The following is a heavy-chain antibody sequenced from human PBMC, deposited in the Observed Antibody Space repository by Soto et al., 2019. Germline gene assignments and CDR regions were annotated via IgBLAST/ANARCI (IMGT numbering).Heavy chain of an antibody. D-gene: IGHD1-20*01. V-gene: IGHV4-39*01. CDR3: ARHSLALHKNNVFAP. Sequence: SETLSLTCTVSGDSIISSDFSWRWVRQPPGKGLEWIGSIFYLGSSYYNPSLKSRVTMSVDASKNQFALRLRSVTAADTALYFCARHSLALHKNNVFAPWGQGIMVTVSA. CDR1: GDSIISSDFS. CDR2: IFYLGSS. J-gene: IGHJ5*02.